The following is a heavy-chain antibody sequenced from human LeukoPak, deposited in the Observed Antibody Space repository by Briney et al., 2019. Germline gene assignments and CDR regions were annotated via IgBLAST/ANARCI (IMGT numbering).Heavy chain of an antibody. D-gene: IGHD3-10*01. CDR2: IKYDGSEQ. CDR1: GFIFSSHW. J-gene: IGHJ4*02. V-gene: IGHV3-7*03. Sequence: PGGSLRLSCTSSGFIFSSHWMNWVRQAPGKGPEWVANIKYDGSEQYYVDSVKGRFSISGDNTKNLLYLQMNSLRVEDTAVYYCARDYGWSFANWGQGTLVTVSS. CDR3: ARDYGWSFAN.